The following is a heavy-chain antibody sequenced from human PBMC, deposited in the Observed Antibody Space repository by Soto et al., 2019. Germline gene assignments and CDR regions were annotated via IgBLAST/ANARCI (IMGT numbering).Heavy chain of an antibody. CDR1: GYTFTAYF. V-gene: IGHV1-2*04. J-gene: IGHJ4*02. Sequence: QVQLVQSGAEVKKPGASVKVSCKPSGYTFTAYFIHWVRQAPGQGLEWMGWINPSSGGTKYAEKFQGWVSMTRDTSISTGYMELGRLASDDTAVYYCASERWGRYCSGGSCPFDYWGQGTVVTVSS. CDR2: INPSSGGT. D-gene: IGHD2-15*01. CDR3: ASERWGRYCSGGSCPFDY.